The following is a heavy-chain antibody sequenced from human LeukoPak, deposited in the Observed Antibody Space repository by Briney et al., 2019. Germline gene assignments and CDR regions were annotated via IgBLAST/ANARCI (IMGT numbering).Heavy chain of an antibody. D-gene: IGHD7-27*01. CDR2: VHLSGAS. CDR3: ARGWGYFDY. J-gene: IGHJ4*02. Sequence: PSETLSLTCAVSGGSILTTNWWSWVRQPPGKGLEWIGEVHLSGASNYNPSLKSRVNMSIDKSKNQLSLKLSSVTAADTAVYYCARGWGYFDYWGQGTLVTVSS. V-gene: IGHV4-4*02. CDR1: GGSILTTNW.